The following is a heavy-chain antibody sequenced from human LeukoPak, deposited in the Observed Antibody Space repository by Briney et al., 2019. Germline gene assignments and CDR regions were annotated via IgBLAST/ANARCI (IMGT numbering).Heavy chain of an antibody. CDR2: IIPIFGTA. Sequence: SVKVSCKASGGTFSSYAISWVRQAPGQGLEWMGGIIPIFGTANYAQKFQGRVTITADESTSTAYMELSSLRVEDTAVYYCARDLGATIFDFDYWGQGTLVTVSS. V-gene: IGHV1-69*13. CDR1: GGTFSSYA. J-gene: IGHJ4*02. D-gene: IGHD1-26*01. CDR3: ARDLGATIFDFDY.